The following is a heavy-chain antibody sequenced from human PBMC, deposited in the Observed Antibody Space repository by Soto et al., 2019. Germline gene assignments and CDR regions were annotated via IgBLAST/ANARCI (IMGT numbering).Heavy chain of an antibody. D-gene: IGHD4-17*01. V-gene: IGHV3-74*01. CDR3: AGGDPYYNHYMGV. CDR2: IKSDGSIT. J-gene: IGHJ6*03. CDR1: GFTFSSYW. Sequence: LRLSCAASGFTFSSYWMHWVRQAPGKGLVWVSRIKSDGSITTYADSVKGRFTISRDNAKNTLYLQMNSLRVEDTAVYYCAGGDPYYNHYMGVWGKGTTVTVSS.